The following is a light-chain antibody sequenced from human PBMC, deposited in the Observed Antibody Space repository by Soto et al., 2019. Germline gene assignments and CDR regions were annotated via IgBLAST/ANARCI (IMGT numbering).Light chain of an antibody. J-gene: IGKJ3*01. CDR1: QSINNW. CDR2: QAS. V-gene: IGKV1-5*03. Sequence: IQMTQSPSTLSASVGDRVTITCRASQSINNWLAWYQQKPGKAPKLLIFQASTLESGVPSRFSGSGSGTEFTLTISSLQPDEFATYYCQQYNTSPFPFGPGTKVDI. CDR3: QQYNTSPFP.